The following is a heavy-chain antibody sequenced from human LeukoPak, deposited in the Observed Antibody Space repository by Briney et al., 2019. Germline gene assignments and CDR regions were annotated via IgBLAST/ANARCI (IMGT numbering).Heavy chain of an antibody. CDR1: GYSISTGYF. CDR2: IYHSGTT. Sequence: SETLSLTCTVSGYSISTGYFWGWIRQTPGKGLEWIGSIYHSGTTYYNPSLKSRVTISVDTPKNQFSLKLSSVTAADTAVYYCARLNSPGWFDPWGQGTLVTVSS. CDR3: ARLNSPGWFDP. J-gene: IGHJ5*02. V-gene: IGHV4-38-2*02.